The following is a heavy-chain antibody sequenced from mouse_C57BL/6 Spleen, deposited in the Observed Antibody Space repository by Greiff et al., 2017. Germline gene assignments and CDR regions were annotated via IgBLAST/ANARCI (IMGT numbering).Heavy chain of an antibody. D-gene: IGHD2-5*01. CDR2: IYPGSGNT. J-gene: IGHJ4*01. CDR3: AREDSNPFYAMDY. Sequence: QVQLQQSGAELVRPGASVKLSCKASGYTFTDYYINWVKQRPGQGLEWIARIYPGSGNTYYNEKFKGKATLTAEKSSSTAYMQLSSLTSEDSAVYFCAREDSNPFYAMDYWGQGTSVTVSS. V-gene: IGHV1-76*01. CDR1: GYTFTDYY.